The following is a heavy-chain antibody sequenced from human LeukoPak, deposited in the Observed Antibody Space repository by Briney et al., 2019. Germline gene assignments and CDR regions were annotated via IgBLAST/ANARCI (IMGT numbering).Heavy chain of an antibody. V-gene: IGHV1-18*01. J-gene: IGHJ4*02. CDR2: ISPYNGNT. D-gene: IGHD2-2*01. Sequence: GASVKVSRKASGYTFVSYGINWVRQAPGQSLEWMGWISPYNGNTNYAQRLQGRVTMTTDKSTTTSYMELKSLRSDDTAVYYCARGGTTSWVGSFDSWGQGTLVTVSS. CDR3: ARGGTTSWVGSFDS. CDR1: GYTFVSYG.